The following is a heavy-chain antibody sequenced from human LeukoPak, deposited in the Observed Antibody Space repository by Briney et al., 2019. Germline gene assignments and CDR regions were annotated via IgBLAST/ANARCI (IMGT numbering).Heavy chain of an antibody. CDR1: GYTFPLYY. CDR3: ATPPPGLVAASPFDY. J-gene: IGHJ4*02. Sequence: GASVKVSCKASGYTFPLYYIHWLRQAPGEGLEWVGWILPNSGDTFYAQRFRGRVTMTSDTSTNTAYMDLYKLTSDDTAVYFCATPPPGLVAASPFDYWGQGTLVTVSS. CDR2: ILPNSGDT. V-gene: IGHV1-2*02. D-gene: IGHD1-26*01.